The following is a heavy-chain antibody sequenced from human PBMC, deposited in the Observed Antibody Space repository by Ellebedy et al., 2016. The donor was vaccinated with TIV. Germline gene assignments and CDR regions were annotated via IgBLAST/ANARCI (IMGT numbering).Heavy chain of an antibody. CDR2: VSGKDGET. CDR3: ARDFHYYASGSWDDTFDI. D-gene: IGHD3-10*01. CDR1: GYTFASYG. Sequence: AASVKVSCKASGYTFASYGVSWVRQARGQGLDWIGWVSGKDGETNYGQKFEGRVTMTTDASTSTAYMDLRSLRSDDTAVYFCARDFHYYASGSWDDTFDIWGQGTVVTVSS. V-gene: IGHV1-18*01. J-gene: IGHJ3*02.